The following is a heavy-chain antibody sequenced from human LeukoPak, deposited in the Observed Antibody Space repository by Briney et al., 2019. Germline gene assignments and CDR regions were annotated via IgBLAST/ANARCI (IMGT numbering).Heavy chain of an antibody. J-gene: IGHJ4*02. CDR3: ARDTGGNSGSYYGY. CDR1: GYTFTSYA. CDR2: INAGNGNT. V-gene: IGHV1-3*01. D-gene: IGHD1-26*01. Sequence: GASVKVSCKASGYTFTSYAMHSVRQAPGQRREWMGWINAGNGNTKYSQKFQGRVTITRDTSASTAYMELSSLRSEDTAVYYCARDTGGNSGSYYGYWGQGTLVTVSS.